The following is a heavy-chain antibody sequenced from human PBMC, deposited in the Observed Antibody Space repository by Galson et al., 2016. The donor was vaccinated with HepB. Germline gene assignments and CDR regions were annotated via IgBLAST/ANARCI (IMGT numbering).Heavy chain of an antibody. V-gene: IGHV3-30-3*01. D-gene: IGHD3-3*01. J-gene: IGHJ6*04. Sequence: SLRLSCAASGFTFSTYTMHWVRQAPGKGLEWVATTSYDGSNKNYGNSVVGRFTISRDNSKNTLYLQMNSLRGDDTAVYYCARDFWSGPRRRGGGMDVWGKGTTVTGSS. CDR1: GFTFSTYT. CDR3: ARDFWSGPRRRGGGMDV. CDR2: TSYDGSNK.